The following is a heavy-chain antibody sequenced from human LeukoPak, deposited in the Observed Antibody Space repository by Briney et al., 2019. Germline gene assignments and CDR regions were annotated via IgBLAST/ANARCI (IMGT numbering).Heavy chain of an antibody. V-gene: IGHV6-1*01. D-gene: IGHD1-26*01. CDR2: TYYRSKWYN. Sequence: SQTLSLTCAISGDSVSSNSPAWNWIRQSPSRGLEWLGRTYYRSKWYNDYAVSVKSRIAINPDTSKNQFSLQLNSVTPEDTAVYYCARAETYSGRVFDYWGQGALVTVSS. CDR1: GDSVSSNSPA. CDR3: ARAETYSGRVFDY. J-gene: IGHJ4*02.